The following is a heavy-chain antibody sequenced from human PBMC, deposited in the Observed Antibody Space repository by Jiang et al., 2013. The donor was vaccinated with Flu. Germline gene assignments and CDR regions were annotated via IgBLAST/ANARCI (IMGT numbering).Heavy chain of an antibody. Sequence: GGSISSYYWSWIRQPPGKGLEWIGYIYYSGSTNYNPSLKSRVTISVDTSKNQFSLKLSSVTAADTAVYYCARQVDYYDGGSGAFDIWGQGTMVTVSS. CDR1: GGSISSYY. CDR2: IYYSGST. V-gene: IGHV4-59*08. J-gene: IGHJ3*02. CDR3: ARQVDYYDGGSGAFDI. D-gene: IGHD3-22*01.